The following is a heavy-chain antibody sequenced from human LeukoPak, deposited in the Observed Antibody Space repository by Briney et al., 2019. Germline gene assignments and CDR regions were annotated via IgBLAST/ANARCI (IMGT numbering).Heavy chain of an antibody. CDR2: ISYDGSNK. D-gene: IGHD3-16*01. V-gene: IGHV3-30-3*02. CDR3: AKDLMGGGGRAFGI. CDR1: GFTFSSYA. J-gene: IGHJ3*02. Sequence: GGSLRLSCAASGFTFSSYAMHWVRQAPGKGLEWVAVISYDGSNKYYADSVKGRFTISRDNSKNTLYLQMNSLRAEDTAVYYCAKDLMGGGGRAFGIWGQGTMVTVSS.